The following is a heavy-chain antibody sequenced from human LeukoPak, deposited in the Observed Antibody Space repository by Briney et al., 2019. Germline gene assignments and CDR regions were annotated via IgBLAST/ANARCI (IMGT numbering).Heavy chain of an antibody. CDR3: VRFEDYGGNRDVFDI. D-gene: IGHD4-23*01. CDR1: GYTFSNFG. J-gene: IGHJ3*02. V-gene: IGHV1-2*02. CDR2: INPHSGGA. Sequence: ASVKVSCKTSGYTFSNFGINWVRQAPGQGLEWMGWINPHSGGAVYAQGFQGRVTMTRDTSISTAYTELSRLRSDDTAVYYCVRFEDYGGNRDVFDIWGQGTMVTVYS.